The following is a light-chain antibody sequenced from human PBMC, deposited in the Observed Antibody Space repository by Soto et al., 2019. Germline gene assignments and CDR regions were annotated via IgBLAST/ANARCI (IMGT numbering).Light chain of an antibody. J-gene: IGLJ2*01. V-gene: IGLV1-51*01. CDR2: DND. CDR3: GTWDDSLGAHVV. CDR1: SSNIGTNY. Sequence: QSVLTQPPSVSVAPEEKVTISCSGSSSNIGTNYVSWYQRLPGAAPKLLVYDNDKRPSGIPDRFSGSKSGTSATLAITGLQPGDEADYYCGTWDDSLGAHVVFGGGTKLTVL.